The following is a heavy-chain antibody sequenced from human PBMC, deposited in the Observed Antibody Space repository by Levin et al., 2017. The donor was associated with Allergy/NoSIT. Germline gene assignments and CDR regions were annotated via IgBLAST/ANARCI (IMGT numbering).Heavy chain of an antibody. CDR3: TTDSYGAIVVVVAAPPGAE. Sequence: AGGSLRLSCAASGFTFSNAWMSWVRQAPGKGLEWVGRIKSKTDGGTTDYAAPVKGRFTISRDDSKNTLYLQMNSLKTEDTAVYYCTTDSYGAIVVVVAAPPGAEWGQGTLVTVSS. CDR1: GFTFSNAW. D-gene: IGHD2-15*01. V-gene: IGHV3-15*01. CDR2: IKSKTDGGTT. J-gene: IGHJ4*02.